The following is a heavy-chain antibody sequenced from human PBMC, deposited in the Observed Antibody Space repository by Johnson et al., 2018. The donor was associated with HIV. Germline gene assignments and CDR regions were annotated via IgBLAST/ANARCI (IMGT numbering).Heavy chain of an antibody. D-gene: IGHD5-18*01. V-gene: IGHV3-66*02. Sequence: VQLVESGGGLVQPGGSLRLSCAASGFTFSSYAMTWVRQPPGKGLDWVSAVSSPFGTYYADSVRGRFTISTDNSKNTLYLQMNSLRREDTAVYYCARGVRNSYGYLLGTFDIWGQGTMVTVSS. J-gene: IGHJ3*02. CDR1: GFTFSSYA. CDR2: VSSPFGT. CDR3: ARGVRNSYGYLLGTFDI.